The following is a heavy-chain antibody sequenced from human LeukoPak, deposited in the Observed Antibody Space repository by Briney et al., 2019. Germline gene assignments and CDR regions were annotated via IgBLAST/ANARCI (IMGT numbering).Heavy chain of an antibody. CDR1: GYTFTGYY. CDR2: INPNSGGT. V-gene: IGHV1-2*02. CDR3: ARDPPGVRYGRPIFDF. J-gene: IGHJ4*02. Sequence: ASVKVSCKASGYTFTGYYMHWVRQAPGQGLEWMGWINPNSGGTNYAQKFQGRVTMTRDKSISTAYMELYSLRSDDTAVYYCARDPPGVRYGRPIFDFWGQGTLVTVSS. D-gene: IGHD2-8*01.